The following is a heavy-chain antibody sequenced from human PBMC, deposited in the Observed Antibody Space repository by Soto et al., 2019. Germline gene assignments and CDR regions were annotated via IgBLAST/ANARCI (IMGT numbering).Heavy chain of an antibody. CDR1: GYTLTELS. CDR2: FDPEDGET. J-gene: IGHJ4*02. V-gene: IGHV1-24*01. D-gene: IGHD3-22*01. CDR3: ATTEYYYDSSGYYS. Sequence: GAPVKVSCKVSGYTLTELSLPWGRQAPGKGLEWMGGFDPEDGETIYAQKFQGRVTMTEDTSTDTAYMELSSLRSEDTAVYYCATTEYYYDSSGYYSWGQGTLVTVSS.